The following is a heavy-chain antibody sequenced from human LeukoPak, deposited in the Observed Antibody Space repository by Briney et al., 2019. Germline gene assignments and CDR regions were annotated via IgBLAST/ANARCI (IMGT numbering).Heavy chain of an antibody. V-gene: IGHV3-23*01. J-gene: IGHJ4*02. Sequence: PGGSLRLSCAASGFTFSGYSMTWVRQAPGRGLEWVTSISGSGSNTYYADSLKGRFTISRDNSKNTLYLQMSSLRVEDTAVYYCAVDKMYTSNWGFFDYWGQGARVTVSS. CDR3: AVDKMYTSNWGFFDY. CDR1: GFTFSGYS. CDR2: ISGSGSNT. D-gene: IGHD7-27*01.